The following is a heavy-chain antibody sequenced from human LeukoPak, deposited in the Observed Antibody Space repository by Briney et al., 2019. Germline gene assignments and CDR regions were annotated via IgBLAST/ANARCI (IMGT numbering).Heavy chain of an antibody. D-gene: IGHD3-3*01. CDR3: AKDPHVLRFLEWLSAFDY. V-gene: IGHV3-23*01. Sequence: GGSLRLSCAASGFTFSSYAMSWVRHAPGKGLEGVSAISGSGDSTYYADSVKGRFTISRDNSKNTLYLQMNSLRAEDTAVYYCAKDPHVLRFLEWLSAFDYWGQGTLVTVSS. CDR1: GFTFSSYA. CDR2: ISGSGDST. J-gene: IGHJ4*02.